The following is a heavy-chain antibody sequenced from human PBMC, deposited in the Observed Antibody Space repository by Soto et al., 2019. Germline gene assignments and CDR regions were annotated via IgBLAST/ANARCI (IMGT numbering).Heavy chain of an antibody. V-gene: IGHV3-23*01. D-gene: IGHD6-13*01. CDR1: GFTFSNYA. Sequence: SLRLSCATPGFTFSNYAMTWVRQAPGKGLEWVSVITGSGGGTYFVDSVKGRFTISRDNSKNTVYLQMNSLRAEDTAVYYCAKRPLTAAGFDYWGQGTLVTVSS. J-gene: IGHJ4*02. CDR3: AKRPLTAAGFDY. CDR2: ITGSGGGT.